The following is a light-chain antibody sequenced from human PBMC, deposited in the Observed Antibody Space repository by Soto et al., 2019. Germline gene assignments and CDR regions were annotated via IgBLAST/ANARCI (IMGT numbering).Light chain of an antibody. J-gene: IGKJ1*01. V-gene: IGKV1-5*03. CDR3: QQYNSYST. CDR1: QSISSW. CDR2: KAS. Sequence: DIKMNQSPSTLSASLGDRVTITFRASQSISSWLAWYQQKPGKAPKLLIYKASSLESGVPSRFSGSGSGTEFTLTISSLQPDDFATYYCQQYNSYSTFGQGTKVDI.